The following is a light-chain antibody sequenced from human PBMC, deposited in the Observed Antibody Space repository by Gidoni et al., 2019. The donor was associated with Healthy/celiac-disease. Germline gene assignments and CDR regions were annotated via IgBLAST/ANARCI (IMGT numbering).Light chain of an antibody. CDR1: QSISSY. Sequence: DIQMTQSPSSLSASVGDRVTITCRASQSISSYLNWYQQKPGKAPKLLIYAASSLQSGVPSRFRGSGSGKDFTLTISSLQPEDFANYYCQQSYSTPGVTFGQGTRLEIK. V-gene: IGKV1-39*01. J-gene: IGKJ5*01. CDR2: AAS. CDR3: QQSYSTPGVT.